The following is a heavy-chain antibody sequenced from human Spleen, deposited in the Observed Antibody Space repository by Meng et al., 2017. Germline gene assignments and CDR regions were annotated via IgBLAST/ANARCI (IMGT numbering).Heavy chain of an antibody. CDR2: IDGDGSST. Sequence: VQLVESGGGLVQPGGSLRLSCAASGFSFSDYWMHWVRQAPGKGLVWVSRIDGDGSSTTYADSVKGRFTISRDNSKNTLYLQMNSLTAEDTAVYYCTGNSHIYGFDYWGPGTLVTVSS. V-gene: IGHV3-74*01. CDR3: TGNSHIYGFDY. D-gene: IGHD5-18*01. J-gene: IGHJ4*02. CDR1: GFSFSDYW.